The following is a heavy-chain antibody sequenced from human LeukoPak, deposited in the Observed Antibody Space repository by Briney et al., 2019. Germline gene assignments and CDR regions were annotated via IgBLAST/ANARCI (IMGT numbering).Heavy chain of an antibody. Sequence: SETLSLTCTVSGGSISSSSYYWGWVRQPRGKGLEWIGSIYYSGSTYYNPSLKSRITISVDTSKNHFSLKLSSVTAADTAVYYCARQTKSIAARRNWFDPWGQGTLVTVSS. CDR3: ARQTKSIAARRNWFDP. V-gene: IGHV4-39*01. D-gene: IGHD6-6*01. J-gene: IGHJ5*02. CDR1: GGSISSSSYY. CDR2: IYYSGST.